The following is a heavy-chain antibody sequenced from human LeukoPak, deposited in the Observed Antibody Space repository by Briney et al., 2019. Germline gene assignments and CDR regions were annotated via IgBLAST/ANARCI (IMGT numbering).Heavy chain of an antibody. V-gene: IGHV4-4*07. CDR3: AREEGREEYSSGWYIDY. D-gene: IGHD6-19*01. J-gene: IGHJ4*02. CDR1: GGSISSYY. Sequence: SETMSLTCTVSGGSISSYYWSWNRQPAGKGLEWIARIHTSGSTNYNPSLKSRVTMSVDTSKNQFSLKLSSVTAADTAVYYCAREEGREEYSSGWYIDYWGQGTLVTVSS. CDR2: IHTSGST.